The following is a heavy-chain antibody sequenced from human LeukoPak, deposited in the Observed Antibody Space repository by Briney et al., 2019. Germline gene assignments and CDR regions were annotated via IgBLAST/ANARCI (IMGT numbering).Heavy chain of an antibody. V-gene: IGHV1-46*01. CDR1: GYTFTSYG. J-gene: IGHJ4*02. CDR3: ARDQVPRGSYYGVY. CDR2: INPSGGST. Sequence: ASVKVSCKASGYTFTSYGISWVRQAPGQGLEWMGIINPSGGSTSYAQKFQGRVTMTRDTSTSTVYMELSSLRSEDTAVYYCARDQVPRGSYYGVYWGQGTLVTVSS. D-gene: IGHD1-26*01.